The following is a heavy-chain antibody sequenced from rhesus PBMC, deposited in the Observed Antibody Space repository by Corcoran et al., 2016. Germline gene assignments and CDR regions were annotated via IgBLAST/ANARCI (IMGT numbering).Heavy chain of an antibody. Sequence: QLQLQESGPGLVKSSETPSLTCAVSGGSISSHHWIWIRQPPGKGLEGLGRIFGGSGPPHSTPSLEIRVTFSTPTSKTQFSLKLSSVTAADTAVYYCARGCAGSGCPLVSIDYWGQGVLVTVSS. CDR2: IFGGSGPP. J-gene: IGHJ4*01. CDR1: GGSISSHH. CDR3: ARGCAGSGCPLVSIDY. V-gene: IGHV4-160*01. D-gene: IGHD2-21*01.